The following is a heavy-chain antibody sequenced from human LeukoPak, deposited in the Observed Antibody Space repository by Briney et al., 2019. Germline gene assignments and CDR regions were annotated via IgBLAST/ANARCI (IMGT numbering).Heavy chain of an antibody. CDR1: GFTFSSHW. Sequence: GGSLRLSCAASGFTFSSHWMHWVRQAPGKGLEWVALISYDGSNKYYADSVKGRFTISRDNSKNTLYLQMDSLRTEDTAVYYCARARGGRWLQSSFDYWGQGTLVTVSS. J-gene: IGHJ4*02. V-gene: IGHV3-30-3*01. CDR3: ARARGGRWLQSSFDY. CDR2: ISYDGSNK. D-gene: IGHD5-24*01.